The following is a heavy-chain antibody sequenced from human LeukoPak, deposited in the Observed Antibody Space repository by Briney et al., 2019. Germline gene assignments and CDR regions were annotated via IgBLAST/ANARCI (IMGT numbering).Heavy chain of an antibody. CDR3: ARGPPRYCSSTSCPLNWFDP. D-gene: IGHD2-2*01. J-gene: IGHJ5*02. V-gene: IGHV4-34*01. CDR1: GGSISSYY. Sequence: SETLSLTCTVSGGSISSYYWSWIRQPPGKGLEWIGEINHSGSTNYNPSLKSRVTISVDTSKNQCSLKQSSVTAADTAGYYCARGPPRYCSSTSCPLNWFDPWGQGTLVTVSS. CDR2: INHSGST.